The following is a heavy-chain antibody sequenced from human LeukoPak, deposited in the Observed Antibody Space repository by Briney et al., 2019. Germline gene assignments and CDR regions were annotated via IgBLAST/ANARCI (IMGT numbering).Heavy chain of an antibody. D-gene: IGHD3-16*01. Sequence: SETLSLTCTVSGGSISSYYRSWIRQPPGKGLEWIGYIYYSGSTNYNPSLKSRVTISVDTSKNQFSLKLSSVTAADTAAYYCARDGDWGQGTLVTVSS. J-gene: IGHJ4*02. V-gene: IGHV4-59*01. CDR2: IYYSGST. CDR3: ARDGD. CDR1: GGSISSYY.